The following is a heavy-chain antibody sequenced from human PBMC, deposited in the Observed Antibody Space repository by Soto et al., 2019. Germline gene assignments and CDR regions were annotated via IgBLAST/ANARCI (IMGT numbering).Heavy chain of an antibody. J-gene: IGHJ6*02. CDR2: IWYDGSNK. CDR3: AKSGGIAAAGTGYYYYGMDV. CDR1: GFTFSSYG. D-gene: IGHD6-13*01. V-gene: IGHV3-33*06. Sequence: GGSLRLSCAASGFTFSSYGMHWVRQAPGKGLEWVAVIWYDGSNKYYADSVKGRFTISRDNSKNSLYLQMNSLRAEDTAVYYFAKSGGIAAAGTGYYYYGMDVWGQGTTVTVSS.